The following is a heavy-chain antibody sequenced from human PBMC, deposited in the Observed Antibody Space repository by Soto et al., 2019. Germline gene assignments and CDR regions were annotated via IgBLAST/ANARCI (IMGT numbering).Heavy chain of an antibody. Sequence: SETLSLTCTVDSISTYYWNWIRQSPGKGLEWIGYIYYMGRTNYNPSLRSRVTMSIDTSRNQFSLKLRSVTAADTAVYYCARDPVGVTHFDDWGQGALVTVSS. V-gene: IGHV4-59*01. CDR3: ARDPVGVTHFDD. D-gene: IGHD1-26*01. CDR2: IYYMGRT. CDR1: DSISTYY. J-gene: IGHJ4*02.